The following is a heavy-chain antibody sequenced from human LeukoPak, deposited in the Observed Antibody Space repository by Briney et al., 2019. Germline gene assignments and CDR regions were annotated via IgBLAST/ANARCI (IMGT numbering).Heavy chain of an antibody. CDR1: GDTFTELS. CDR2: FDPEHGEM. D-gene: IGHD3-9*01. V-gene: IGHV1-24*01. Sequence: GASVKVSCKVSGDTFTELSTHWVRQAPGKGLEWMGGFDPEHGEMIYAQKLQGRVTMTEDRSTDTAYMELSSLRSEDTAVYYCATGGPWDLLKYWGQGTLVTVSS. J-gene: IGHJ4*02. CDR3: ATGGPWDLLKY.